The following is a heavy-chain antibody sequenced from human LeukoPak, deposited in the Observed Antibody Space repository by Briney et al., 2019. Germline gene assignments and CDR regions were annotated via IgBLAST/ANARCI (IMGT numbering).Heavy chain of an antibody. D-gene: IGHD3-3*01. CDR2: ISGTGGST. Sequence: GGSLRLSCAASGFTFSSYAMTWVRQAPGKGLEWVSVISGTGGSTYCADSVKGRFTISRDNSKNTLYLQMNSLRAEDTAVYYCARDYLDYDFWSGYYDWFDPWGQGTLVTVSS. CDR1: GFTFSSYA. CDR3: ARDYLDYDFWSGYYDWFDP. V-gene: IGHV3-23*01. J-gene: IGHJ5*02.